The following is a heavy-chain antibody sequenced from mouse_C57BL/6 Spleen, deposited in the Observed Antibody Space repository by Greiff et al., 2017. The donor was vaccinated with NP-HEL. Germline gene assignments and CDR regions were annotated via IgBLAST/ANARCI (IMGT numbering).Heavy chain of an antibody. CDR1: GFTFSSYA. D-gene: IGHD1-1*01. Sequence: EVQGVESGGGLVKPGGSLKLSCAASGFTFSSYAMSWVRPPPEKRLELVATISDGGSYTYYPDNVKGRFTITRDNAKNNQSLQMTHLQSADTAMYYCARVSFYYGSSWFDYWGQGTTLTVAS. J-gene: IGHJ2*01. CDR3: ARVSFYYGSSWFDY. CDR2: ISDGGSYT. V-gene: IGHV5-4*01.